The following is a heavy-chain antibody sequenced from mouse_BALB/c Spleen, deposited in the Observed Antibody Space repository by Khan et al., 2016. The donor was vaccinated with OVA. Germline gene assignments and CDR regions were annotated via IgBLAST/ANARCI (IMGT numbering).Heavy chain of an antibody. D-gene: IGHD2-14*01. CDR3: ERSGYDYFAY. V-gene: IGHV1-80*01. J-gene: IGHJ3*01. CDR2: IYPGDGET. CDR1: GYAFSSYW. Sequence: QIQLVQSGAELVRPGSSVKISCKASGYAFSSYWMNWVKQRPGQGLEWIGQIYPGDGETKYNGKFKGKVTLTADKSSSTAYMQLSSLTSEDSAVYFCERSGYDYFAYWGQGTLVTVSA.